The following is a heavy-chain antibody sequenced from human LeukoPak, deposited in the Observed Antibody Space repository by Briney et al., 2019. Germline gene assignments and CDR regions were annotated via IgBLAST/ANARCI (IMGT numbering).Heavy chain of an antibody. D-gene: IGHD3-10*01. CDR1: GFTFSSYA. J-gene: IGHJ4*02. Sequence: GGSLRLSCAASGFTFSSYAMHRVRQAPGKGLEWVAVISYDGSNKYYADSVKGRFTISRDNSKNTLYLQMNSLRAEDTAVYYCARDSSGSGSYPTLDYWGQGTLVTVSS. CDR3: ARDSSGSGSYPTLDY. CDR2: ISYDGSNK. V-gene: IGHV3-30-3*01.